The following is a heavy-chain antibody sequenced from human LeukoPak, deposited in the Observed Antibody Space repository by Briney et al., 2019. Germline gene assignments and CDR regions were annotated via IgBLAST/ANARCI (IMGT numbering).Heavy chain of an antibody. D-gene: IGHD5-12*01. CDR1: GYTFTGYY. Sequence: EASVKVSCKASGYTFTGYYMHWVRQAPGQGLEWMGWINPNSGGTNYAQKFQGRVTMTRDTSISTAYMELSRLRSDDTAVYYCARDWDGYSGYEAIGWFDPWGQGTLVTVSS. CDR3: ARDWDGYSGYEAIGWFDP. CDR2: INPNSGGT. V-gene: IGHV1-2*02. J-gene: IGHJ5*02.